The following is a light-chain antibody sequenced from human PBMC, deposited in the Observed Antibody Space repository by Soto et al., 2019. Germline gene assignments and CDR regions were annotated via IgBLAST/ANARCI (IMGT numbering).Light chain of an antibody. Sequence: DIQVTQSPSSVSASVGDRVTITCRASQDINNWLAWYQQKPGKAPKLLIYTTSNLQSGVPSRFSGSGSGTDFTLTINSLQPEDFATYYCQQANSFPLTFGGGTKVEIK. V-gene: IGKV1D-12*01. CDR3: QQANSFPLT. J-gene: IGKJ4*01. CDR2: TTS. CDR1: QDINNW.